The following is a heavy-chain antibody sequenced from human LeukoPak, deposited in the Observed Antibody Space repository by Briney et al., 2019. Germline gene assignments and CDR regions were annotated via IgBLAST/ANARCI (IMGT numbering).Heavy chain of an antibody. CDR2: IIPIFGTA. V-gene: IGHV1-69*13. CDR1: GGTFSSYA. Sequence: ASVKVSCKASGGTFSSYAISWVRQAPGQGLEWMGGIIPIFGTANHAQKFQGRVTITADESTSTAYMELSSLRSEDTAVYYCARCGGDCSRFDYWGQGTLVTVSS. D-gene: IGHD2-21*01. CDR3: ARCGGDCSRFDY. J-gene: IGHJ4*02.